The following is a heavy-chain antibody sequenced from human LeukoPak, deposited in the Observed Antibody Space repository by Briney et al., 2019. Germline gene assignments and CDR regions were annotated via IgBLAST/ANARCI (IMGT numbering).Heavy chain of an antibody. CDR1: AFTFSDYS. J-gene: IGHJ4*02. V-gene: IGHV3-48*01. D-gene: IGHD1-26*01. CDR2: ISGRSSTI. CDR3: ARDRLTSGSYFFDY. Sequence: GGSLRLSCAASAFTFSDYSMNWVRQAPGKGLDWISYISGRSSTIYYADSVRGRFTISRDNAKNSMYLQMNSLRAEDTAVYYCARDRLTSGSYFFDYWGQGTLVTVSS.